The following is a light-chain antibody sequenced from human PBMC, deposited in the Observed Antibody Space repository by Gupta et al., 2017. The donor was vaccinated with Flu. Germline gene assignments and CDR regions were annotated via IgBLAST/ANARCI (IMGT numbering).Light chain of an antibody. CDR1: QSISSY. CDR3: QQSDSKPHT. J-gene: IGKJ4*01. V-gene: IGKV1-39*01. CDR2: AAS. Sequence: DIQMTQSPSSLSASAGDRVTITCRASQSISSYLNWYQLKPGKAPKLLIFAASRLQSGVSSRFSGSGSGTTFTLIISRLPAEDFATYCCQQSDSKPHTFGGGTRVEIK.